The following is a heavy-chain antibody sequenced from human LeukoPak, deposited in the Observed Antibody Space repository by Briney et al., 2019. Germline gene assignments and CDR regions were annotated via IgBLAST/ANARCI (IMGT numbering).Heavy chain of an antibody. CDR3: ARVKYSSSSVVPSYYYYYMDV. V-gene: IGHV4-59*01. CDR2: IYYGGST. J-gene: IGHJ6*03. Sequence: SETLSLTCTVSGGSISSYYWSWIRQPPGKGLEWIGYIYYGGSTNYNPSLKSRVTISVDTSKNQFSLKLSSVTAADTAVYYCARVKYSSSSVVPSYYYYYMDVWGKGTTVTVSS. CDR1: GGSISSYY. D-gene: IGHD6-6*01.